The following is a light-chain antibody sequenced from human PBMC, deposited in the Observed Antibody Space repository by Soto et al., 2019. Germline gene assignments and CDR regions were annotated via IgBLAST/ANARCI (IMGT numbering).Light chain of an antibody. Sequence: QSALTQPASVSGSPGLSITISCTGTSSDVGSYNLVSWYQQHPGKAPKLMIYEGSKRPSGVSNRFSGSKSGNTASLTISGLQAEDEADYYCCSYAGSSTLVFGGGTQLTVL. J-gene: IGLJ2*01. CDR1: SSDVGSYNL. V-gene: IGLV2-23*01. CDR2: EGS. CDR3: CSYAGSSTLV.